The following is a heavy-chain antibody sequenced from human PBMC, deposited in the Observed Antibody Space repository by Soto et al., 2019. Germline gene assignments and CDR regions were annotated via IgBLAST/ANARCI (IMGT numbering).Heavy chain of an antibody. CDR2: IYYSGST. CDR3: ARGVDSSGYYPFDY. Sequence: PSQILSLTCTVCDGSISSYYWSWIRQPPGKGLEWIGYIYYSGSTNYNPSLKSRVTISVDTSKNQFSLKLSSVTAADTAVYYCARGVDSSGYYPFDYWGQGTLVTVSS. J-gene: IGHJ4*02. CDR1: DGSISSYY. D-gene: IGHD3-22*01. V-gene: IGHV4-59*01.